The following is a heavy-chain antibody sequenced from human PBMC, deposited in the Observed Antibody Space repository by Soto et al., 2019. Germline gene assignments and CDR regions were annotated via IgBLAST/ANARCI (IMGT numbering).Heavy chain of an antibody. CDR2: IYYSGST. V-gene: IGHV4-59*01. CDR1: GGSISSYY. CDR3: ARDRVGVSSNWFDS. Sequence: SETLSLTCTVSGGSISSYYWSWIRQPPGKGLEWIGYIYYSGSTNYNPALKSRVTSSVDTSKNQFSLKLTSVTAADTAVYYCARDRVGVSSNWFDSWGRGTLVTVSS. J-gene: IGHJ5*01. D-gene: IGHD1-26*01.